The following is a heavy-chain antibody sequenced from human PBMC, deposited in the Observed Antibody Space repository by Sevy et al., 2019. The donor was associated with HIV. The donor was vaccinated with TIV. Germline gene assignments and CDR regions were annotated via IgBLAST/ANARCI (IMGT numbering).Heavy chain of an antibody. CDR1: GGSISSGDYY. V-gene: IGHV4-30-4*01. CDR3: AREGVDCTNGVCCPYYYYGMDV. CDR2: IYYSGST. D-gene: IGHD2-8*01. J-gene: IGHJ6*02. Sequence: SETLSLTCTVSGGSISSGDYYWSWLRQPPGKGLEWIGYIYYSGSTYYNPSLKSRVTLSVETSKNQFSLKLSSVTAADTAVYYCAREGVDCTNGVCCPYYYYGMDVWGQGTTVTVSS.